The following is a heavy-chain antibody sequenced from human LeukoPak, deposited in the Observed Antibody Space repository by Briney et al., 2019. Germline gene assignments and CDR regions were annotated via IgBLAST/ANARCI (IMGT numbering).Heavy chain of an antibody. CDR1: GFTFSSYA. CDR3: ARDRVGATDYFDY. D-gene: IGHD1-26*01. J-gene: IGHJ4*02. CDR2: ISYDGSNK. V-gene: IGHV3-30-3*01. Sequence: GGSLRLSCAASGFTFSSYAMHWVRQAPGKGLEWVAVISYDGSNKYYADSVKGRFTVSRDNSKNTLYLQMNSLRAEDTAAYYCARDRVGATDYFDYWGQGTLVTVSS.